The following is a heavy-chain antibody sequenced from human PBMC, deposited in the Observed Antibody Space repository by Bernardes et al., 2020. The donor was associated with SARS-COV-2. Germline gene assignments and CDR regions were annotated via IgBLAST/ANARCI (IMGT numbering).Heavy chain of an antibody. CDR3: ASDPSVAATTTDYYGMAV. D-gene: IGHD2-15*01. CDR2: ISYDGTNK. Sequence: RRSLRLSCPAARFTFSSYSMHWVRQAPGKGLEWVAAISYDGTNKYYADSVKGRFTISRDNSKNTLYLQMNSLRAEDTAVYYCASDPSVAATTTDYYGMAVWSQGTTVTVSS. CDR1: RFTFSSYS. J-gene: IGHJ6*02. V-gene: IGHV3-30-3*01.